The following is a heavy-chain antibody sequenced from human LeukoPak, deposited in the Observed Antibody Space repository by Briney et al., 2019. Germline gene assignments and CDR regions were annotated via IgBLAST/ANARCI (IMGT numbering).Heavy chain of an antibody. D-gene: IGHD3-10*01. Sequence: PGGSLRLSCVVSGFSLSHYAMTWVRQAPGKGLEWVSYINERGTNTAYADSVKGRFTISRDTSLNTLYLQMNNLRAEDTAVYFCAKRGVVIRGLLVIGYHQEAYHYDFWGQGVMVTVSS. CDR1: GFSLSHYA. CDR2: INERGTNT. CDR3: AKRGVVIRGLLVIGYHQEAYHYDF. J-gene: IGHJ4*02. V-gene: IGHV3-23*01.